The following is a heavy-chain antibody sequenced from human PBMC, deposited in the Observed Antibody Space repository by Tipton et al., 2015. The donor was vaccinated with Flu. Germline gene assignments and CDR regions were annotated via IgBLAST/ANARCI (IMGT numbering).Heavy chain of an antibody. Sequence: TLSLTCPVSGGSISSSSYYWGWIRQPPGKGLEWIGSINYSGSTYYNPSLKSRVTITVDTSKNQFSLKLSSVTAADTAVYYCARDGGVVSGYYYDSSGLNYWGQGTLVTVSS. V-gene: IGHV4-39*07. CDR2: INYSGST. J-gene: IGHJ4*02. D-gene: IGHD3-22*01. CDR3: ARDGGVVSGYYYDSSGLNY. CDR1: GGSISSSSYY.